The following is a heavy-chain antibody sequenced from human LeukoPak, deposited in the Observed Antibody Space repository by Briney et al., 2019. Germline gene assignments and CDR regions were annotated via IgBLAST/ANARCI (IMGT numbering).Heavy chain of an antibody. CDR1: GFTFSSYA. J-gene: IGHJ3*02. V-gene: IGHV3-23*01. Sequence: GGSLRLSCAASGFTFSSYAMSWVRQAPGKGLEWVSAISGSGGSTYYADSVKGRFTISRDNSKNTLYLQMNSLRAEDTAVYYCAKDSPPATWLSGAFDIWGQGTIVTVSS. CDR2: ISGSGGST. D-gene: IGHD3-22*01. CDR3: AKDSPPATWLSGAFDI.